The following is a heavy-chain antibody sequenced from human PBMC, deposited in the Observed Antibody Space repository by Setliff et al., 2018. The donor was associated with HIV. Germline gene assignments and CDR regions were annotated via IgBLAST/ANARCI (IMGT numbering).Heavy chain of an antibody. V-gene: IGHV4-59*01. D-gene: IGHD3-10*01. J-gene: IGHJ4*02. CDR1: GSSISSYY. CDR2: IYHSGTT. Sequence: ETLSLTCAVAGSSISSYYWSWIRQSPEKGLEWIGYIYHSGTTSYNPYLKRRVTMSMDMSKNLFSITLSSVNAADSAVYYCARIAWKQGAVGSFFDYWGQGGLVTVSS. CDR3: ARIAWKQGAVGSFFDY.